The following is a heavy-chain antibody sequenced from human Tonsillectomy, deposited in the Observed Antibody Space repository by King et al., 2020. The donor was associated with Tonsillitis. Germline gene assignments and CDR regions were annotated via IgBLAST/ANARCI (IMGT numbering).Heavy chain of an antibody. Sequence: QLVQSGAEVKKPGESLKISCKGSGYNFTNYWIGWVRQMPGKGLEWMGIIYPGDSDTRYSLSFQGQVTISADKSISTAYLQWSSLKASDTAVYYCARLRGGYNYENWFDSWGQGTLVTVSS. CDR1: GYNFTNYW. CDR2: IYPGDSDT. J-gene: IGHJ5*01. D-gene: IGHD5-24*01. V-gene: IGHV5-51*01. CDR3: ARLRGGYNYENWFDS.